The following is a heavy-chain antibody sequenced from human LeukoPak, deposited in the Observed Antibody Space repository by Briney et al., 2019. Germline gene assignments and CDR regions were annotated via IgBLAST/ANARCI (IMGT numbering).Heavy chain of an antibody. CDR1: GDSVSNGNYY. Sequence: PSETLSLTCTVSGDSVSNGNYYWSWLRQPPGKALEWIGYIYYTGKTYYNPSLEGRVTILVDTSRNHFSVKLSSVTAADTAVYYCARDTAMKRWGQGTLVTVSS. CDR3: ARDTAMKR. J-gene: IGHJ4*02. CDR2: IYYTGKT. V-gene: IGHV4-61*03. D-gene: IGHD5-18*01.